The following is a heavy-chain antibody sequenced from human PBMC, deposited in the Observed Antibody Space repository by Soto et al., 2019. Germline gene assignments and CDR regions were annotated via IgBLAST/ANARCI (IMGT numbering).Heavy chain of an antibody. Sequence: TSETLSLTCAVSGGSISSGGYSWSWIRQPPGKGLEWIGYIYHSGSTYYNPSLKSRVTISLDRSKNQFSLKLSSVTAADTAVYYCARARQESSGVVPYFDYWGQGTLVTVSS. J-gene: IGHJ4*02. CDR3: ARARQESSGVVPYFDY. CDR1: GGSISSGGYS. CDR2: IYHSGST. V-gene: IGHV4-30-2*01. D-gene: IGHD3-3*01.